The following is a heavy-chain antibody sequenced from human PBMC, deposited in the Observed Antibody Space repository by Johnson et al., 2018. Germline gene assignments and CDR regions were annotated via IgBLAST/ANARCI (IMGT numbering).Heavy chain of an antibody. CDR3: ALTGWELPVAFDI. CDR2: IYYSGST. D-gene: IGHD1-26*01. V-gene: IGHV4-59*01. Sequence: QVQLQESGPGLVKPSETLSLTCTVSGGSISSYYWSWIRQPPGKGLEWIGYIYYSGSTNYNPPLKSRVTISVDTSKNQFALKLSSVTAADTAVYYCALTGWELPVAFDIWVQVTMVTVSS. CDR1: GGSISSYY. J-gene: IGHJ3*02.